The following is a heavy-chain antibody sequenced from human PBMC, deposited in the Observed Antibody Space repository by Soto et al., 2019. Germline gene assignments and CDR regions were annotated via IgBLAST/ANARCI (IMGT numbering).Heavy chain of an antibody. Sequence: SETLSLTCTVSGGSVSSGSYYWSWIRQPPGKGLEWIGYIYYSGSTNYNPSLKSRVTISVDTSKNQFSLKLSSVTAADTAVYYCAGQSYESRGYYNAYWGQGTLVTVSS. CDR3: AGQSYESRGYYNAY. V-gene: IGHV4-61*01. CDR2: IYYSGST. CDR1: GGSVSSGSYY. D-gene: IGHD3-22*01. J-gene: IGHJ4*02.